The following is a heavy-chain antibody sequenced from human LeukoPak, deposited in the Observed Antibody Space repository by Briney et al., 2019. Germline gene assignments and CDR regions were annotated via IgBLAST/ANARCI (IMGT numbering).Heavy chain of an antibody. J-gene: IGHJ4*02. V-gene: IGHV1-2*02. CDR1: GYTFTDFY. Sequence: ASVKVSCKASGYTFTDFYIHWVRQAPGQGLGWMGWINPRSGGTNYAQKFQGRVTMTRDTSISTAYMELNSLRSEDTAVYYCARDNYIGYSSGRYSGYWGQGALVTVSS. D-gene: IGHD6-19*01. CDR3: ARDNYIGYSSGRYSGY. CDR2: INPRSGGT.